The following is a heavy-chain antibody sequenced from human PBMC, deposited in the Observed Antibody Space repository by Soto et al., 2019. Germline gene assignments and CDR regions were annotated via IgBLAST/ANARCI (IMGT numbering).Heavy chain of an antibody. V-gene: IGHV1-69*01. CDR2: IIPIFGTA. Sequence: QVQLVQSGAEVKKPGSSVKVSCKASGGTFSSYAISWVRQAPGQGLEWMGGIIPIFGTANYAQKFQGRVTITADESTSTAYMELSSLRSEDTAVYYWARDKMEHQRRWYYFDSWGQGTLVTVSS. J-gene: IGHJ4*02. D-gene: IGHD2-15*01. CDR1: GGTFSSYA. CDR3: ARDKMEHQRRWYYFDS.